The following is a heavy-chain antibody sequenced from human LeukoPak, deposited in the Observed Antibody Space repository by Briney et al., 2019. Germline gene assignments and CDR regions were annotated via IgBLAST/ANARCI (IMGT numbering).Heavy chain of an antibody. V-gene: IGHV4-59*01. J-gene: IGHJ4*02. CDR1: GGSISSYY. CDR3: VRIGHEDYYFDY. Sequence: TSETLSLTCTVSGGSISSYYWSWIRQPPGKGLEWIGYIYYSGSTNYNPSLKSRVTISVDTSKNQFSLKLSSVTAADTAVYYCVRIGHEDYYFDYWGQGTLVTVSS. CDR2: IYYSGST.